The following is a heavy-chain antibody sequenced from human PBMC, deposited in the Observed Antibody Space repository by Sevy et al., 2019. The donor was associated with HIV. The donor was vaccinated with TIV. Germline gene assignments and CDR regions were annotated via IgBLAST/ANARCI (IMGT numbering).Heavy chain of an antibody. CDR1: GYTFTSYG. Sequence: ASVKVSCKASGYTFTSYGINWVRQAPGQGLEWMGWINTYTGDTNYAQKLQGRVTMTTETSTSTAYMEMRSLRSDVTAVYYCARDICSARSCYQSGVYWGQGTLVTVSS. J-gene: IGHJ4*01. V-gene: IGHV1-18*01. CDR3: ARDICSARSCYQSGVY. CDR2: INTYTGDT. D-gene: IGHD2-15*01.